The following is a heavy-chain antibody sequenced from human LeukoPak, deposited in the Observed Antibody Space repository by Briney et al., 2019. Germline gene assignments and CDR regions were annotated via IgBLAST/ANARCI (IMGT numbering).Heavy chain of an antibody. CDR1: GFTFSSYA. D-gene: IGHD6-19*01. V-gene: IGHV3-30*04. CDR3: ARDYSSGWYVVSYFDY. Sequence: GGSLRLSCAASGFTFSSYAMHWVRQAPGKGLEWVAVISYDGSNKYYADSVKGRFTISRDNSKNTLYLRMNSLRAEDTAVYYCARDYSSGWYVVSYFDYWGQGTLVTVSS. J-gene: IGHJ4*02. CDR2: ISYDGSNK.